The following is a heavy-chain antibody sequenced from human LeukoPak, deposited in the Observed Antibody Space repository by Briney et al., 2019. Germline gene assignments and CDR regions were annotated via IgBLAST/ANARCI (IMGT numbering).Heavy chain of an antibody. D-gene: IGHD3-16*01. J-gene: IGHJ4*02. CDR1: GFTFSSFA. Sequence: GGSLRLSCAASGFTFSSFAMTWVRQAPGKGLEWVSGISNSVGSTYYADSVKGRFTISRDNSKNTLYLQMNSLRAEDTAAYYCAKGWGGFDYWGQGTLVTVSS. CDR3: AKGWGGFDY. CDR2: ISNSVGST. V-gene: IGHV3-23*01.